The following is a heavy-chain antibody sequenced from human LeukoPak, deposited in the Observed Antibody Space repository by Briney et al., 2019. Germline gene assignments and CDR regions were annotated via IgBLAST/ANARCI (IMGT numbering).Heavy chain of an antibody. CDR2: VSAGGGST. Sequence: PGGSLRLSCAASGFTFYSFAMTWVRQAPGKGLEWVSSVSAGGGSTFYADSVKGRFTISRDNSKNTLHLQMNSLRAEDTAVYYCAKDRYMVRGAHDYWGQGTLVTVSS. J-gene: IGHJ4*02. CDR3: AKDRYMVRGAHDY. CDR1: GFTFYSFA. D-gene: IGHD3-10*01. V-gene: IGHV3-23*01.